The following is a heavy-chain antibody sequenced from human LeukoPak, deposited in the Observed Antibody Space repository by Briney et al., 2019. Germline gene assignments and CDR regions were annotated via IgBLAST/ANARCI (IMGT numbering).Heavy chain of an antibody. J-gene: IGHJ6*03. D-gene: IGHD3-16*01. Sequence: GGSLRLSCAASGFTFSSYGMHWVRQAPAKGWRGVAVIWCDGSNEYYADSVKGRFTISRDNSKNTPYLQMNSLRAEDTAVYYCARDKEYDPRRYMDVWGKGTTVTVSS. CDR2: IWCDGSNE. CDR3: ARDKEYDPRRYMDV. V-gene: IGHV3-33*01. CDR1: GFTFSSYG.